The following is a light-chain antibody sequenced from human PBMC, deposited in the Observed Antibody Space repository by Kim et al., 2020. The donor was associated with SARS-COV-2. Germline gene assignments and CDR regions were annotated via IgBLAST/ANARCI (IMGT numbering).Light chain of an antibody. CDR3: AAWDDSLSGVV. J-gene: IGLJ2*01. V-gene: IGLV1-47*01. Sequence: GQRVTIACSGSGSNIGSNYVYWYQQLPGTAPKLLIYRNNQRPSGVPARFSGSKSGTSASLAISGLRSEDEADYYCAAWDDSLSGVVFGGGTQLTV. CDR1: GSNIGSNY. CDR2: RNN.